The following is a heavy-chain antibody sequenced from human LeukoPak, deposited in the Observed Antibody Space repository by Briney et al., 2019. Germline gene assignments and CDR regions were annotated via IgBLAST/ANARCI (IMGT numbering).Heavy chain of an antibody. J-gene: IGHJ4*02. CDR2: IIPILGIA. D-gene: IGHD2-2*01. Sequence: SVKVSCKASGGTFSIYAISWVRQAPGQGLEWMGRIIPILGIANYAQKFQGRVTITADKSTSTAYMELSSLRSEDTAVYYCARDSLKGVVVPAAMYYWGQGTLVTVSS. CDR3: ARDSLKGVVVPAAMYY. CDR1: GGTFSIYA. V-gene: IGHV1-69*04.